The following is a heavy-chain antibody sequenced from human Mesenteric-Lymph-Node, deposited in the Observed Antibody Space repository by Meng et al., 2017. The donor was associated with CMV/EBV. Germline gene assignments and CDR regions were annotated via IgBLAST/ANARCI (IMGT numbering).Heavy chain of an antibody. V-gene: IGHV3-21*01. J-gene: IGHJ1*01. CDR1: GFPFRSYS. Sequence: GESLKISCAASGFPFRSYSMNWVRQAPGPGLEWVSSISSSSSYIYYADSVKGRFTISRDNAKNSLYLPMNSLRAEDTAVDYCAKDANPCYSSVWYKKDFQHWGQGTLVTVSS. CDR2: ISSSSSYI. CDR3: AKDANPCYSSVWYKKDFQH. D-gene: IGHD6-19*01.